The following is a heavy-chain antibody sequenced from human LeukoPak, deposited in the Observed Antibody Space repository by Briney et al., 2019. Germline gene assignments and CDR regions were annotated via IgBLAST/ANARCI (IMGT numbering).Heavy chain of an antibody. CDR1: GYSFTSYW. J-gene: IGHJ6*03. CDR3: ARLTVDTAMAKPYYYYYYMDV. Sequence: GESLKIPWKGPGYSFTSYWIGWVPQMPGKGLEWMGIFYPGDSDTRYSPAFQVQVTISADKSNSTAYLQRSSLKASDTAMYYCARLTVDTAMAKPYYYYYYMDVWGKGTTVTVSS. D-gene: IGHD5-18*01. CDR2: FYPGDSDT. V-gene: IGHV5-51*01.